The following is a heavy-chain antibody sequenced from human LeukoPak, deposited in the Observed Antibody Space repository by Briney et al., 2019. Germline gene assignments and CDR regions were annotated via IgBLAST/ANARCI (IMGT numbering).Heavy chain of an antibody. D-gene: IGHD3-9*01. J-gene: IGHJ3*02. CDR2: ISSSSTYI. V-gene: IGHV3-21*01. CDR3: ASSDWGAFDI. CDR1: GFTFSSYN. Sequence: GGSLRLSCAASGFTFSSYNMNWVRQAPGKGLEWVSSISSSSTYIYYADSMKGRFTLSRDNAKNSLYLQMNSLRAEDTAIYYCASSDWGAFDIWGQGTMVTVSS.